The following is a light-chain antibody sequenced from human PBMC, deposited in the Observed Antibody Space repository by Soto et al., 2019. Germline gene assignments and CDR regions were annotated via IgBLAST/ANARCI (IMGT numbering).Light chain of an antibody. J-gene: IGKJ2*03. Sequence: DIQMTQSPSTLSASVGERVTITCRPSQSISNWLAWYQQKPGKAPKVLIYDASSLKSGVPSRFSGSGSGTEFTLTINSLQPDDFATYYCQHYNGRFGQGTRLEI. CDR1: QSISNW. V-gene: IGKV1-5*01. CDR2: DAS. CDR3: QHYNGR.